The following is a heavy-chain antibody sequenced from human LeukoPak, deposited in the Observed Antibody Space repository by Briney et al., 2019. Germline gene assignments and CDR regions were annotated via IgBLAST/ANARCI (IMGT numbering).Heavy chain of an antibody. CDR1: GFTFSSYA. V-gene: IGHV3-23*01. Sequence: GGSLRLSCAASGFTFSSYAMSWVRQAPGKGLEWVSAISGSGGSTYYADSVKGRFTISRDNSKNTLYLQMNSLRAEDTAVYYCAAHADVGYCSGGSCYVDYWGQGTLVTVSS. CDR3: AAHADVGYCSGGSCYVDY. J-gene: IGHJ4*02. D-gene: IGHD2-15*01. CDR2: ISGSGGST.